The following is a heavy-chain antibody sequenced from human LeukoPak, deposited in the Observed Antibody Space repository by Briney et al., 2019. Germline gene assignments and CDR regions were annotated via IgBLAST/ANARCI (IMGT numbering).Heavy chain of an antibody. CDR3: ASTPGNKPFDI. V-gene: IGHV4-4*02. Sequence: PSETLSLTCAVSGDSISTNHWWSWVRQPPGKGLEWIGEVYHSGSTNYNPSLKSRVTISVDKSKNLFSLKLTSVTAADTAMYYCASTPGNKPFDIWGQGTMVTVSS. CDR2: VYHSGST. D-gene: IGHD1/OR15-1a*01. CDR1: GDSISTNHW. J-gene: IGHJ3*02.